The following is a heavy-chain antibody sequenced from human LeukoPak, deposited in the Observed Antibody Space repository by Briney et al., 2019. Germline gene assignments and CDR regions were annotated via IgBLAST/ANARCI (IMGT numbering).Heavy chain of an antibody. J-gene: IGHJ3*02. CDR2: IPYDGSNK. CDR3: ARNVESHTDAFDI. CDR1: GFTFSSYA. Sequence: PGRSLRLSCAASGFTFSSYAMHWVRQAPGKGLEWVAVIPYDGSNKYYADSVKGRFTISRDNSKNTLYLQMNSLRAEDTAVYYCARNVESHTDAFDIWGQGTMVTVSS. V-gene: IGHV3-30-3*01.